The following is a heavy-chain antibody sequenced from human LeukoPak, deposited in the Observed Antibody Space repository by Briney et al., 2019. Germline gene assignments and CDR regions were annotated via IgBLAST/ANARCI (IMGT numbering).Heavy chain of an antibody. J-gene: IGHJ6*04. CDR3: ARDPCPGYDILTGYYRYGMDV. Sequence: PGRSLRLSCAASGFTFSSYGMHWVRQAPGKGLEWVAVIWYDGSNKYYADSVKGRFTISRDNSKNTLYLQMNSLRAEDTAVYYCARDPCPGYDILTGYYRYGMDVWGKGTTVTVSS. CDR1: GFTFSSYG. V-gene: IGHV3-33*01. CDR2: IWYDGSNK. D-gene: IGHD3-9*01.